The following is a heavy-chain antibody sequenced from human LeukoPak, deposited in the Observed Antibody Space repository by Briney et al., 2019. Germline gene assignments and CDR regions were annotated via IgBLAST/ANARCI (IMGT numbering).Heavy chain of an antibody. J-gene: IGHJ6*03. Sequence: GASVKVSCKASGYTFTGYYMHWVRQAPGQGLEWMGWINPNSGGTNYAQKFQGRVTMTRDTSISTAYMELSRLRSDGTAVYYCARDLVSGWYGFYYYYYYMDVWGKGTTVTVSS. D-gene: IGHD6-19*01. CDR2: INPNSGGT. CDR1: GYTFTGYY. V-gene: IGHV1-2*02. CDR3: ARDLVSGWYGFYYYYYYMDV.